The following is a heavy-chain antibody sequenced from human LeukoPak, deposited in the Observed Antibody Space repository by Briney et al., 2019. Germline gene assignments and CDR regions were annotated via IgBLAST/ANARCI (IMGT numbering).Heavy chain of an antibody. Sequence: SENLSLTCTVSGGSISSYYWSWIRQPPGKGLEWIGYIYYSGSTNYNPSLKSRVTISVDTSKNQFSLKLSSVTAADTAVYYCAREHNWYFDLWGRGTLVTVSS. V-gene: IGHV4-59*01. J-gene: IGHJ2*01. CDR3: AREHNWYFDL. CDR2: IYYSGST. CDR1: GGSISSYY.